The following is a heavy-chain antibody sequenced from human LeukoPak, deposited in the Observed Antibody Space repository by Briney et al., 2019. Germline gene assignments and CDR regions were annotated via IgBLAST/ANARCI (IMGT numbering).Heavy chain of an antibody. D-gene: IGHD6-13*01. V-gene: IGHV4-59*02. CDR1: GDSVSFYY. CDR3: ARSYSSSWQPTSIDY. CDR2: MSDSGST. Sequence: SETLSLTCTVSGDSVSFYYWSWIRQPPGKGLEWIGYMSDSGSTTYNPSLQSRVTISVDTSKNQFSLKLSSVTAADTAVYYCARSYSSSWQPTSIDYWGQGTLVTVSS. J-gene: IGHJ4*02.